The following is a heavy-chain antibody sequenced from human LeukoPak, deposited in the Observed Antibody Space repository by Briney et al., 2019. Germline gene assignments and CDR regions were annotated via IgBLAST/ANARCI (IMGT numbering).Heavy chain of an antibody. CDR1: GYTFTSYG. CDR2: ISAYNGNT. CDR3: ARGNGGEAWFDP. J-gene: IGHJ5*02. Sequence: ASVKVSCKASGYTFTSYGISWVRQAPGQGLEWMGWISAYNGNTHYAQKLQGRVTLNPDTSTSTAYMELRSLRSDDTAVYYCARGNGGEAWFDPWGQGTLVTVSS. D-gene: IGHD2-8*01. V-gene: IGHV1-18*01.